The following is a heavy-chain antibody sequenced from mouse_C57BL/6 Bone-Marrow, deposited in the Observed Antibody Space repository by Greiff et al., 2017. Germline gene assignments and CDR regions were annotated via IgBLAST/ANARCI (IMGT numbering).Heavy chain of an antibody. CDR1: GYSITSGYY. CDR3: ARESLYGSDY. J-gene: IGHJ2*01. CDR2: ISYDGSN. V-gene: IGHV3-6*01. Sequence: EVKVEESGPGLVKPSQSLSLTCSVTGYSITSGYYWNWIRQFPGNKLEWMGYISYDGSNNYNPSLKNRISITRDTSKNQFFLKLNSVTTEDTATYYCARESLYGSDYWGQGTTLTVSS. D-gene: IGHD1-1*01.